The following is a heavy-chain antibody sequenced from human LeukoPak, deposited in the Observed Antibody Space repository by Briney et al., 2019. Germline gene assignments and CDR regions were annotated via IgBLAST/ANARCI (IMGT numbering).Heavy chain of an antibody. D-gene: IGHD6-13*01. CDR1: GFTFSDYY. J-gene: IGHJ4*02. Sequence: GGSLRLSCAASGFTFSDYYMSWIRQAPGKGLEWVSYISSSGSTIYYADSVKGRFTISRDNSKNTLYLQMNSLRAEDTAVYYCARGPHTFYSSSWYWVYWGQGTLVTVSS. CDR3: ARGPHTFYSSSWYWVY. CDR2: ISSSGSTI. V-gene: IGHV3-11*04.